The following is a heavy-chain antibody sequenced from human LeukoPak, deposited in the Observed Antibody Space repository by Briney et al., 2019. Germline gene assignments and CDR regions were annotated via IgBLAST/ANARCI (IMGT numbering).Heavy chain of an antibody. CDR3: ARDGGRIAVAGMGAFDI. J-gene: IGHJ3*02. Sequence: GGSLRLSCAASGFTFSSYGMHWVRQAPGKGLEWVSGINWNGGSTGYADSVKGRFTISRDNAKNSLYLQMNSLRAEDTALYYCARDGGRIAVAGMGAFDIWGQGTMVTVSS. V-gene: IGHV3-20*04. CDR2: INWNGGST. D-gene: IGHD6-19*01. CDR1: GFTFSSYG.